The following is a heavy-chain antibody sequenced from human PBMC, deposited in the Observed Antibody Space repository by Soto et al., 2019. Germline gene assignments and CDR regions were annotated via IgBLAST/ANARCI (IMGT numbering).Heavy chain of an antibody. CDR2: ISAYNGDT. CDR1: GYTFRNHA. Sequence: VQLVQSGGKVKKPGASVKVSCKASGYTFRNHAINWVRQAPGQGLEWMGWISAYNGDTKYAQKFQDRLTVTTDSSTTTAYMELRSLTSDDTAVYFCARDGRAFSIFGETMDVWGQGTTVTVSS. V-gene: IGHV1-18*01. D-gene: IGHD3-3*01. J-gene: IGHJ6*02. CDR3: ARDGRAFSIFGETMDV.